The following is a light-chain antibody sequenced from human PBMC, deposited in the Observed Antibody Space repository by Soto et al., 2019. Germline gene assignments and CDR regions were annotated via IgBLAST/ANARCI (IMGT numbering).Light chain of an antibody. J-gene: IGKJ3*01. CDR1: QSVDTY. V-gene: IGKV3-11*01. Sequence: EIVLTQSPATLSLSPGERATLSCRASQSVDTYLAWYQQKPGQAPRLLIYDAYNRATGIPARFSGSGSGKDFTLTISSLEPEDFAVYYCQQRSTWPTFGPGTKLDIK. CDR3: QQRSTWPT. CDR2: DAY.